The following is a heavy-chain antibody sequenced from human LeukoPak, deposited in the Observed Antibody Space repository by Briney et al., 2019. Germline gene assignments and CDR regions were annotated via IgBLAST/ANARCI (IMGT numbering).Heavy chain of an antibody. CDR2: IYYSGST. D-gene: IGHD3-16*02. J-gene: IGHJ4*02. CDR3: ARDGWSGRVWGSYPLRYFDY. V-gene: IGHV4-39*07. CDR1: GGSISSSSYY. Sequence: SETLSLTCTVSGGSISSSSYYWGWIRQPPGKGLEWIGSIYYSGSTYYNPSLKSRVTISVDTSKNKFSLKLSSVTAADTAVYYCARDGWSGRVWGSYPLRYFDYWGQGTLVTVSS.